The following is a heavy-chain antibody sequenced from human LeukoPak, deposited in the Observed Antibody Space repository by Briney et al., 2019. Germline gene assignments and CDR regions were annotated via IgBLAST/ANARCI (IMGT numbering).Heavy chain of an antibody. CDR1: GGSISSYY. J-gene: IGHJ5*02. Sequence: PSETLSLTCTVSGGSISSYYWSWIRQPPGKGLEWIGYIYYSGSTNYNPSLKSRVTISVDTSKNQFSLKLSSVTAADTAVYYCARVKGPAWFDPWGQGTLVTVSS. CDR3: ARVKGPAWFDP. V-gene: IGHV4-59*08. CDR2: IYYSGST.